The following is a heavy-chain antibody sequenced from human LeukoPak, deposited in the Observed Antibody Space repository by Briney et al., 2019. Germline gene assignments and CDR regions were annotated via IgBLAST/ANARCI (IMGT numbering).Heavy chain of an antibody. V-gene: IGHV3-66*02. CDR1: GFTVSSNY. D-gene: IGHD3-3*01. CDR2: IYSGGST. Sequence: GGSLRLSCAASGFTVSSNYMSWVRQAPGKGLEWVSVIYSGGSTYYADSVKGRFTISRDNSKNTLYLQMNSLSAEDTAVYYCARVWSGWYEIDYWGQGTLVTVSS. J-gene: IGHJ4*02. CDR3: ARVWSGWYEIDY.